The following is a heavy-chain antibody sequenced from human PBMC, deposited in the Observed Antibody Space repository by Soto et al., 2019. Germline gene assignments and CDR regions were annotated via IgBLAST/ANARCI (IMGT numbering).Heavy chain of an antibody. Sequence: EVQLLESGGGLAQPGGSLRLSCAASGFTIGSFAMSWVRQAPGKGLEWVSMIRGASGSTYYADSVEGRFTISRDNFKNTLFVQMNSLRGEDTAVYYCAKDRCDSHGYPIFDYWGQGTLVTGSS. CDR3: AKDRCDSHGYPIFDY. J-gene: IGHJ4*02. V-gene: IGHV3-23*01. D-gene: IGHD3-22*01. CDR2: IRGASGST. CDR1: GFTIGSFA.